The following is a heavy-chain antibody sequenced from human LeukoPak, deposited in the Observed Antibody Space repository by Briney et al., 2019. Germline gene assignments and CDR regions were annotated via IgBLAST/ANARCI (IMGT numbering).Heavy chain of an antibody. V-gene: IGHV3-48*03. CDR3: ARDGAAADFDY. CDR1: GFTFSSYE. CDR2: ISSSGSTM. J-gene: IGHJ4*02. D-gene: IGHD6-13*01. Sequence: GGSLRLSCAASGFTFSSYEMNWVRQAPGKGLEWVSYISSSGSTMYYADSVKGRFTISRDNAKNSLYLQMNSLRAEDTAVYYCARDGAAADFDYWGQGTLVTVSS.